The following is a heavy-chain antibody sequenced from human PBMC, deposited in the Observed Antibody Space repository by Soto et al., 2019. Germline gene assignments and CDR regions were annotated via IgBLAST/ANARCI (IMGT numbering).Heavy chain of an antibody. D-gene: IGHD4-4*01. J-gene: IGHJ6*02. CDR2: ISYDGSNK. CDR3: AIDVYSNYYYGMDL. CDR1: GFTFSSYA. V-gene: IGHV3-30-3*01. Sequence: GGSLRLSCAASGFTFSSYAMHWVRQAPGKGLEWVAVISYDGSNKYYADSVKGRFTISRDNSKNTLYLQMNSLRAEDTAVYYCAIDVYSNYYYGMDLWGQGTTVTVSS.